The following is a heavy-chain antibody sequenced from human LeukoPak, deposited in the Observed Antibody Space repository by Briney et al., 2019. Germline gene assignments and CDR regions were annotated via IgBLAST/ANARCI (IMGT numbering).Heavy chain of an antibody. Sequence: PPETLSLTCTVSGESISGFYWTWIRQPPGKGLEWIGYIYYSGSTNYNPSLKSRVTISVDTSKNQFSLKLSSVTAADTAVYYCARGVVIAPQTFDYWGQGTLVTVSS. D-gene: IGHD2-21*01. V-gene: IGHV4-59*01. CDR2: IYYSGST. J-gene: IGHJ4*02. CDR1: GESISGFY. CDR3: ARGVVIAPQTFDY.